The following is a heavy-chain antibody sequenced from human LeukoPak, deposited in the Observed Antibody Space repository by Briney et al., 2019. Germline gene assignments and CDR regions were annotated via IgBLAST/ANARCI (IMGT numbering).Heavy chain of an antibody. V-gene: IGHV1-69*05. J-gene: IGHJ6*03. D-gene: IGHD1-26*01. CDR3: AAESGSYAYYYYMDV. CDR2: IIPIFGTA. CDR1: GGPFSSYA. Sequence: SGKFSCKASGGPFSSYAISWGRQAPGKGLEGMGGIIPIFGTANYAQKFEGRVTITREESTGTAYMDLSSLRSEDTAVYYCAAESGSYAYYYYMDVCGKGTTVTVSS.